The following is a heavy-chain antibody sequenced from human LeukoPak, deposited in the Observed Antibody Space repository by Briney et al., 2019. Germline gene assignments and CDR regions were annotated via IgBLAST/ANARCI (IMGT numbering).Heavy chain of an antibody. CDR1: GFTISSYTFGSYT. J-gene: IGHJ4*02. CDR3: ARDLDYSKGSDY. D-gene: IGHD4-11*01. CDR2: IDSTSRYI. Sequence: GGSLRLSCAASGFTISSYTFGSYTMNWVRQAPGKGLEWLASIDSTSRYIYYTDSVKGRFTISKDNANSSLHLQMNSLRAEDTAVYYCARDLDYSKGSDYWGQGTLVTVSS. V-gene: IGHV3-21*01.